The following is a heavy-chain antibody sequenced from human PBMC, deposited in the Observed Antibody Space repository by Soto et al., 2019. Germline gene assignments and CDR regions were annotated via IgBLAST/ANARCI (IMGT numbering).Heavy chain of an antibody. CDR3: ARDHSSSSGFCLDY. CDR1: GFTFSSYG. J-gene: IGHJ4*02. CDR2: IWYDGSNK. Sequence: QVQLVESGGGVVQSGRSLRLSCAASGFTFSSYGMHWVRQAPGKGLEWVAVIWYDGSNKYYADSVKGRFTISRDNSKNTLYLQMNSLRAEDTAVYYCARDHSSSSGFCLDYWGQGTLVTVSS. D-gene: IGHD6-6*01. V-gene: IGHV3-33*01.